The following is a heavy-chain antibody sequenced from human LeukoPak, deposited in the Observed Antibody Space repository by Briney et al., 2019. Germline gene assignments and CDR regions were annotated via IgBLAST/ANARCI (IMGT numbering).Heavy chain of an antibody. CDR2: IYYSGST. D-gene: IGHD3-22*01. J-gene: IGHJ3*02. V-gene: IGHV4-59*01. CDR1: GGSISSYY. CDR3: ARAIYYDSSGYYHGCAFDI. Sequence: PSETLSLTCTVSGGSISSYYWSWIRQPPGKGLEWIGYIYYSGSTNYNPSLKSRVTISVDTSKNQFSLKLSSVTAADTAVYYCARAIYYDSSGYYHGCAFDIWGQGTMVTVSS.